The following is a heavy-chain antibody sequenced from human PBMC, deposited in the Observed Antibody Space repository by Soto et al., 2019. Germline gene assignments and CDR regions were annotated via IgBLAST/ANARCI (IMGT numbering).Heavy chain of an antibody. CDR2: IYYSGST. Sequence: KTSETLSLTCTVSGGSVSSGSYYWSWIRQPPGKGLEWIGYIYYSGSTNYNPSLKSRVTISVDTSKNQFSLKLSSVTAADTAVYYCASPNLGQLDYYDSSGYYYAPLAFDIWGQGTMVTVSS. CDR1: GGSVSSGSYY. CDR3: ASPNLGQLDYYDSSGYYYAPLAFDI. J-gene: IGHJ3*02. D-gene: IGHD3-22*01. V-gene: IGHV4-61*01.